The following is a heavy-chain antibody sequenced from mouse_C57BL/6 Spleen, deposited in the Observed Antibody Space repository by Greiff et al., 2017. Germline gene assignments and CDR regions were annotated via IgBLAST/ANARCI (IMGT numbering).Heavy chain of an antibody. CDR3: ARDGDYYLDY. J-gene: IGHJ2*01. D-gene: IGHD2-13*01. CDR2: INYDGSST. Sequence: EVQVVESEGGLVQPGSSMKLSCTASGFTFSDYYMAWVRQVPEKGLEWVANINYDGSSTYYLDSLKSRFIISGDNAKNILYLQMSSLKSEDTATYYCARDGDYYLDYWGQGTTLTVSS. CDR1: GFTFSDYY. V-gene: IGHV5-16*01.